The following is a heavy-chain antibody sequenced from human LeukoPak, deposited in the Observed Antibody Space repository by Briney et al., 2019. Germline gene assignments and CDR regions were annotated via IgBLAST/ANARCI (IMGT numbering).Heavy chain of an antibody. J-gene: IGHJ3*02. Sequence: ASVKVSCKASGYTFTSHGINWVRQTPGQGLEWMGWISAYTGKTNNAQKFQGRVAMTRDTSTSTAYMELRSLRSDDTAVYYCARDRTYGGNSGGHDAFDIWGQGTMVTVSS. CDR1: GYTFTSHG. V-gene: IGHV1-18*01. CDR3: ARDRTYGGNSGGHDAFDI. D-gene: IGHD4-23*01. CDR2: ISAYTGKT.